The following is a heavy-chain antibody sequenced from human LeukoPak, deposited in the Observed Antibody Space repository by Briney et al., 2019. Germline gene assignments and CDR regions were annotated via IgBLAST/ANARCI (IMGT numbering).Heavy chain of an antibody. CDR3: DIGGYCSSTSCYEGVDP. Sequence: SETLSLTCAVSGYSISSGYYWGWIRQPPGKGLEWIGSIYHSGSTYYNPSLKSRVTISVDTSKNQFSLKLSSVTAADTAVYYCDIGGYCSSTSCYEGVDPWGQGTLVTVSS. V-gene: IGHV4-38-2*01. CDR1: GYSISSGYY. CDR2: IYHSGST. D-gene: IGHD2-2*01. J-gene: IGHJ5*02.